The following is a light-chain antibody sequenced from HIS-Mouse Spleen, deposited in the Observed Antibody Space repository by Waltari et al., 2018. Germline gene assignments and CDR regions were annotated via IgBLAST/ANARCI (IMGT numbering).Light chain of an antibody. J-gene: IGLJ3*02. CDR3: CSYAGSSTWV. CDR2: EGS. Sequence: QSALTQPASVSGSPGHSITISCTGTSSDVGRYNLVYWYQQHPGKAPKLMIYEGSKRPSGVSNRFSGSKSGNTASLTISGLQAEDEADYYCCSYAGSSTWVFGGGTKLTVL. CDR1: SSDVGRYNL. V-gene: IGLV2-23*01.